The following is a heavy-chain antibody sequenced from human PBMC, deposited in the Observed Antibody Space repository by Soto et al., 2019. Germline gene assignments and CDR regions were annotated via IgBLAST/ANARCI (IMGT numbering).Heavy chain of an antibody. Sequence: SETLSLTCAVSGGSISSSNWWSWVRQPPGKGLEWIGEIYHSGSTTYNPSLKSRVTISVDKSKNQLSLKLSSVTAADTAVYYCARVSGYNWNDGGFYYWGQGTLVTVSS. V-gene: IGHV4-4*02. CDR3: ARVSGYNWNDGGFYY. D-gene: IGHD1-1*01. CDR2: IYHSGST. J-gene: IGHJ4*02. CDR1: GGSISSSNW.